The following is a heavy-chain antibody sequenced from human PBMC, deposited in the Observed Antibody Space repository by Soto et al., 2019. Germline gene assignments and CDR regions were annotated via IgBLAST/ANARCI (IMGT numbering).Heavy chain of an antibody. CDR3: ARGFAGCYYDSSGCPRVYFDY. Sequence: KTSETLSLTCAVYGGSFSGYYWSWIRQPPGKGLEWIGEINHSGSTNYNPSLKSRVTISVDTSKNQFSLKLSSVTAADTAVYYCARGFAGCYYDSSGCPRVYFDYWGQGTLVTVSS. D-gene: IGHD3-22*01. V-gene: IGHV4-34*01. CDR1: GGSFSGYY. J-gene: IGHJ4*02. CDR2: INHSGST.